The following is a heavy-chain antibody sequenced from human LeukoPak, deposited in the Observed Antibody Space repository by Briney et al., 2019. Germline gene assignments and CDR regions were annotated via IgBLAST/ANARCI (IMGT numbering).Heavy chain of an antibody. D-gene: IGHD6-13*01. CDR2: IYYSGST. CDR1: GGSISSYY. V-gene: IGHV4-59*01. Sequence: SETLSLTCTVSGGSISSYYWSWIRQPPGKGLEWIGYIYYSGSTNYNPSLKSRVTISVDTFKNQFSLKLSSVTAADTAVYYCAGKTGYSSSVDYWGQGTLVTVSS. CDR3: AGKTGYSSSVDY. J-gene: IGHJ4*02.